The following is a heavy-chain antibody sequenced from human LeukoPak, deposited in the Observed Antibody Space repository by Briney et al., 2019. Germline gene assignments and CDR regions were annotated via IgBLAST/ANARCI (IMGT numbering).Heavy chain of an antibody. CDR3: ARVRWFGEFY. J-gene: IGHJ4*02. CDR2: ISWNSGSI. D-gene: IGHD3-10*01. V-gene: IGHV3-9*01. Sequence: GGSLRLSCAASGFTFDDYAMHWVRQAPGKGLEWVSGISWNSGSIGYADSVKGRFTISRDNAKNSLYLQMNSLRAEDTAVYYCARVRWFGEFYWGQGTLVTVSS. CDR1: GFTFDDYA.